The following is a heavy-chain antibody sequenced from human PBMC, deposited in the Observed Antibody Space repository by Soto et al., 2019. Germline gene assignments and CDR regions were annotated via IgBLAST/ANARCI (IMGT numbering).Heavy chain of an antibody. CDR1: GYTFTSYA. J-gene: IGHJ4*01. CDR2: IIPILGIA. V-gene: IGHV1-69*04. D-gene: IGHD3-22*01. Sequence: SVKVSCKASGYTFTSYAMHWVRQAPGQGLEWMGRIIPILGIANYAQKFQGRVTITADKSTSTAYMELSSLRSEDTAVYYCARAPTPTYYYDSSGNKVSGLDYWG. CDR3: ARAPTPTYYYDSSGNKVSGLDY.